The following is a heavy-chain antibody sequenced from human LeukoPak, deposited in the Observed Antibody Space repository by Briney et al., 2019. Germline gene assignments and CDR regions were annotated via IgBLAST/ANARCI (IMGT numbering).Heavy chain of an antibody. CDR3: ARAPLEGEGGYYYYY. Sequence: GGSLRLSCAASGFTFSSYWMSWVRQAPGKGLEWVANIKQDGSEKRYVVSVEGRFSISRDNAKNSLYLQMNSLRAEDTAVYYCARAPLEGEGGYYYYYWGQGILVTVSS. CDR2: IKQDGSEK. D-gene: IGHD3-22*01. J-gene: IGHJ4*02. V-gene: IGHV3-7*03. CDR1: GFTFSSYW.